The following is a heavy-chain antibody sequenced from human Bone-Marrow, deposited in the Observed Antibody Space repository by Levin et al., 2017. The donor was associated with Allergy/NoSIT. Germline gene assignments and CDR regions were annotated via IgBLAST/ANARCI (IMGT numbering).Heavy chain of an antibody. CDR1: GFIFKNYG. V-gene: IGHV1-18*04. D-gene: IGHD2/OR15-2a*01. J-gene: IGHJ4*02. CDR3: ARAAQPFTFYDSDGYAY. CDR2: VSAYNGHT. Sequence: ASVKVSCKPSGFIFKNYGFIWVRQAPGQGLEWMGWVSAYNGHTNYEVKFHGRVTLSADTSTNTTHMELRSLRSADTAVYYCARAAQPFTFYDSDGYAYWGQGPLVTVSS.